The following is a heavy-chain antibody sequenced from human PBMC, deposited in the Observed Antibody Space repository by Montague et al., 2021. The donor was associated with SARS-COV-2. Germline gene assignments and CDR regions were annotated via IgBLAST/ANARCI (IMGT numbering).Heavy chain of an antibody. CDR1: GFSLSTSGMS. CDR2: IDWDDDK. Sequence: PALVKPTQTLTLTCTFSGFSLSTSGMSVSWIRQPPGKALEWLARIDWDDDKYYSTSLKTRLTISKDTPKNQVVLTMTNMDPVDTATYYCARILVAAAGSPFDPWGQGTLVTVSS. CDR3: ARILVAAAGSPFDP. D-gene: IGHD6-13*01. J-gene: IGHJ5*02. V-gene: IGHV2-70*11.